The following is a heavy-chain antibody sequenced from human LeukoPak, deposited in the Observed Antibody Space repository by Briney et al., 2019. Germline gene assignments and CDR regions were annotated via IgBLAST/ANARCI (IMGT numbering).Heavy chain of an antibody. Sequence: GGALRLSCAAPGFTFSSYGMPWVRQAPAKGLERVEVIRYDGSNKYYADSVKGRFTSSRDNSKTTLYLQMNSLRAEDTAVYYCAKIGPIAALDGWWGQGTLVTVSS. CDR1: GFTFSSYG. CDR2: IRYDGSNK. J-gene: IGHJ4*02. CDR3: AKIGPIAALDGW. D-gene: IGHD6-13*01. V-gene: IGHV3-30*02.